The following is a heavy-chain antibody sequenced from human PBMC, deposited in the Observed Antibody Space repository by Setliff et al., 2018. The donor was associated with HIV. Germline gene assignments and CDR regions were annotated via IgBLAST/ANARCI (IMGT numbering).Heavy chain of an antibody. CDR1: GYSINSGYY. CDR3: ARRELLEYYFDY. V-gene: IGHV4-38-2*01. D-gene: IGHD1-26*01. J-gene: IGHJ4*02. CDR2: IYHSGNT. Sequence: SETLSLTCAVSGYSINSGYYWGWIRQPPGKGLEWIGNIYHSGNTYYNPSPKSRVTISVDTSKNQFSLKLSSVTAADTAVYYCARRELLEYYFDYWGQGTLVTVSS.